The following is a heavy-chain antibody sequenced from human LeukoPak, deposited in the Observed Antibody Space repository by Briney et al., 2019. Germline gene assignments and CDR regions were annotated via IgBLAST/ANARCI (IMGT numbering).Heavy chain of an antibody. V-gene: IGHV3-23*01. J-gene: IGHJ6*03. Sequence: GGTLRLSCAASGFTFSSYGMSWVRQAPGKGLEWVSAISGSGGSTYYADSVKGRFTISRDNSKNTLYLQMNSLRAEDTAVYYCAKDATAVVGTVYMDVWGKGTTVTISS. CDR1: GFTFSSYG. CDR2: ISGSGGST. CDR3: AKDATAVVGTVYMDV. D-gene: IGHD6-13*01.